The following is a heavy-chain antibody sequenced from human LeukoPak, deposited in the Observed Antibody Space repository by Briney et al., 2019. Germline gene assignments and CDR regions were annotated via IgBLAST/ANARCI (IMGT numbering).Heavy chain of an antibody. Sequence: QPGGSLRLSCAASGFTFSSYAMHWVRQAPGKGLGWVAVISYDGSNKYYADSVKGRFTISRDNSKNALYLQLTSLRLEDTALYYCVKDLTGTWSFDYWGQGTLVTVSS. CDR1: GFTFSSYA. D-gene: IGHD3-9*01. J-gene: IGHJ4*02. CDR3: VKDLTGTWSFDY. CDR2: ISYDGSNK. V-gene: IGHV3-30*14.